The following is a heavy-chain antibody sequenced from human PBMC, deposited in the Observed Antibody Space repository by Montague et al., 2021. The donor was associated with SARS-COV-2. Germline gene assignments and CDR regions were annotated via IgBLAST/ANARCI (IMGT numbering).Heavy chain of an antibody. CDR3: ARVEEMIGGITHFDY. D-gene: IGHD2-21*01. CDR1: GGSMKSYY. J-gene: IGHJ4*02. V-gene: IGHV4-59*01. CDR2: TYYSGST. Sequence: SETLSLTCSVSGGSMKSYYWTWVRQSPGKGLQWIGYTYYSGSTSXXPSLQSRLTMTVDTSKNQFTLRLMSVTAADSAVYYCARVEEMIGGITHFDYWGQGLPVTVSS.